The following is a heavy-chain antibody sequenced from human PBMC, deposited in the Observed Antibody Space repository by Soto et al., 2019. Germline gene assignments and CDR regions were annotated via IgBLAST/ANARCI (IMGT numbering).Heavy chain of an antibody. CDR3: AIEYYYGSGPWY. V-gene: IGHV1-18*01. CDR1: GYTFTSYG. D-gene: IGHD3-10*01. CDR2: ISAYNGNT. J-gene: IGHJ4*02. Sequence: QVQLVQSGAEVKKPGASVKVSCKASGYTFTSYGISWVRQAPGQGLEWMGWISAYNGNTNYAQKLQGRVTMTTHKSTRTEYMELRSLRSDDTAVYDCAIEYYYGSGPWYWAPGTLVTVSS.